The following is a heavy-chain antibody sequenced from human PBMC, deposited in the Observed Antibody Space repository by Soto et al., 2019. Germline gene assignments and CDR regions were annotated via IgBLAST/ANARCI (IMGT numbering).Heavy chain of an antibody. CDR1: GGSISSYY. Sequence: LSETLSLTCTVSGGSISSYYWSWIRQPPGKGLEWIGYIYYSGSTNYNPSLKSRVTISVDTSKHQFSLKLSSVTAADTAVYYCARHAPYSSSWYYFDYWGQGTLVTVSS. V-gene: IGHV4-59*08. D-gene: IGHD6-13*01. CDR2: IYYSGST. J-gene: IGHJ4*02. CDR3: ARHAPYSSSWYYFDY.